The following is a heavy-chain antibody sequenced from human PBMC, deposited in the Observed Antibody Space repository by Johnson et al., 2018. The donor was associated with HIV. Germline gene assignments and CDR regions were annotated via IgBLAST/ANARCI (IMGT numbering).Heavy chain of an antibody. CDR2: LSHDGNNE. J-gene: IGHJ3*02. V-gene: IGHV3-30*14. D-gene: IGHD3-22*01. CDR3: ARRDDIRNGAFDI. Sequence: QEQLVESGGGVVQPGRSLRLSCEASGFTFSSHPMHWVRQAPGKGLEWVAFLSHDGNNEFYSDSVTGRFTISRDNSKNTLYLQMNSLRAEDTAVYYCARRDDIRNGAFDIWGQGTMVTVSS. CDR1: GFTFSSHP.